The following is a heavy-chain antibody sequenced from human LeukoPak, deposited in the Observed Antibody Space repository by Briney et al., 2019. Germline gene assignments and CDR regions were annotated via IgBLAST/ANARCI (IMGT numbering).Heavy chain of an antibody. CDR2: INSDGRTT. J-gene: IGHJ4*02. V-gene: IGHV3-74*01. CDR3: AREGYYDSSGYSIRFSY. Sequence: GGSLRLSCEASEFTFSSYWMHWVRQAPGKGLVWVSRINSDGRTTIYADSVKGRFAISRDNAKNTLYLQMNSLRAEDTAVYYCAREGYYDSSGYSIRFSYWGQGTLVTVSS. CDR1: EFTFSSYW. D-gene: IGHD3-22*01.